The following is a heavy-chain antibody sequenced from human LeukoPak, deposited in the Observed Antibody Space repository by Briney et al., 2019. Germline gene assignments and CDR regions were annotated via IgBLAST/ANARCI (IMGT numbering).Heavy chain of an antibody. D-gene: IGHD6-13*01. V-gene: IGHV1-18*01. CDR2: ISAYNGNT. J-gene: IGHJ6*02. CDR3: ARGYSSSWYYYYYYGMDV. Sequence: GASVKVSCTASGYTFTSYGISWVRQAPGQGLEWMGWISAYNGNTNYAQKLQGRVTMTTDTSTSTAYMELRSLRSDDTAVYYCARGYSSSWYYYYYYGMDVWGQGTTVTVSS. CDR1: GYTFTSYG.